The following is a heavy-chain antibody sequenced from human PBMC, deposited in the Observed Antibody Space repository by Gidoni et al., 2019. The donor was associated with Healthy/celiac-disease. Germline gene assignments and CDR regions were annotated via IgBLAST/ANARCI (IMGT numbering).Heavy chain of an antibody. J-gene: IGHJ4*02. D-gene: IGHD1-1*01. Sequence: EVQLLESGGGLVQPGGSLRLSCAASGFPFSSYAMIWVRQAPGKGLEWVSAISGSGGSTYYADSVKGRFTISRDNSKNTLYLQMNSLRAEDTAVYYCAITNNWNRPLHFDYWGQGTLVTVSS. CDR2: ISGSGGST. CDR1: GFPFSSYA. V-gene: IGHV3-23*01. CDR3: AITNNWNRPLHFDY.